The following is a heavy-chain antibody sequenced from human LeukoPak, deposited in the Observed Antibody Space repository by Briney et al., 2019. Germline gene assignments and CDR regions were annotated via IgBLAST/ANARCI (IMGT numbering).Heavy chain of an antibody. CDR3: ATDYDYVWGFDY. J-gene: IGHJ4*02. V-gene: IGHV1-69*13. CDR2: IIPIFGTA. D-gene: IGHD3-16*01. CDR1: GGTFSSYA. Sequence: SVKVCCKASGGTFSSYAISWVRQAPGQGLEWMGGIIPIFGTANYAQKFQGRVTITADESTSTAYMELSSLRSEDTAVYYCATDYDYVWGFDYWGQGTLVTVSS.